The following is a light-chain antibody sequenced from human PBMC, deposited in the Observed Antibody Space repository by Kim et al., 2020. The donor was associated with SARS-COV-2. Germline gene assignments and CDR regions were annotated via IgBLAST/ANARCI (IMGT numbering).Light chain of an antibody. CDR1: QTISKY. Sequence: DIQMTQSPSSLSASVGDRIAISCRTSQTISKYLNWYQQKPGKAPRLLIYAASSLQSGVPSRFSGSGSGTDFTLTIRSLQPEDFATYYCQQTYSTPRTFGQGTKVDIK. CDR3: QQTYSTPRT. J-gene: IGKJ1*01. CDR2: AAS. V-gene: IGKV1-39*01.